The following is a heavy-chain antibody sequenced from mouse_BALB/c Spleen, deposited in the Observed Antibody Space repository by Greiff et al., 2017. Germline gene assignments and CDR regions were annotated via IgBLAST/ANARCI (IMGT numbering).Heavy chain of an antibody. CDR1: GFTFSNYW. Sequence: EVMLVESGGGLVQPGGSMKLSCVASGFTFSNYWMNWVRQSPEKGLEWVAEIRLKSNNYATHYAESVKGRFTISRDDSKSSVYLQMNNLRAEDTGIYYCTRGGITSYAMDYWGQGTSVTVSS. V-gene: IGHV6-6*02. D-gene: IGHD2-4*01. CDR3: TRGGITSYAMDY. CDR2: IRLKSNNYAT. J-gene: IGHJ4*01.